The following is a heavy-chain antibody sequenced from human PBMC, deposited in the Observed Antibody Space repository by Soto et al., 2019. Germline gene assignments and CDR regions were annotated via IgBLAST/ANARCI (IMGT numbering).Heavy chain of an antibody. Sequence: PSETLSLTCAVYGGSFSGYYRSWIRQPPGKGLEWIGEINHSGSTNYNPSLKSRVTISVDTSKNQFSLKLSSVTAADTAVYYCARGQGYDFWSGYCFDYWGQGTLVTVSS. D-gene: IGHD3-3*01. CDR1: GGSFSGYY. V-gene: IGHV4-34*01. CDR3: ARGQGYDFWSGYCFDY. CDR2: INHSGST. J-gene: IGHJ4*02.